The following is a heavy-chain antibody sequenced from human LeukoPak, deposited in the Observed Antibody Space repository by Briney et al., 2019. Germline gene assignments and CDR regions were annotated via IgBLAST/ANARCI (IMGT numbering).Heavy chain of an antibody. D-gene: IGHD3-22*01. CDR2: ISAYNGNT. Sequence: GASVKVSCKASGYTFTNYGVTWVRQAPGQGLEGMGWISAYNGNTKHAQKVQGRVTMTTDTSTSTVYMELRSLRSDDTAVYYCARGLPPRRNSDSSGYYSYYFDYWGQGSLVTVSS. V-gene: IGHV1-18*01. CDR1: GYTFTNYG. J-gene: IGHJ4*02. CDR3: ARGLPPRRNSDSSGYYSYYFDY.